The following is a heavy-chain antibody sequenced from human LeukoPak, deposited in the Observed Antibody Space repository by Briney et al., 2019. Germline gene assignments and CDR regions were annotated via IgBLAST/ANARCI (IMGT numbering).Heavy chain of an antibody. D-gene: IGHD5-24*01. Sequence: SETLSLTCAVYGGSFSGYYWSWIRQPPGKGLEWIGEINHSGSTNYNPSLKSRVTISVDTFKNQFSLKLSSVTAADTAVYYCARAQPWRPSHFDYWGQGTLVTVSS. CDR3: ARAQPWRPSHFDY. CDR1: GGSFSGYY. CDR2: INHSGST. J-gene: IGHJ4*02. V-gene: IGHV4-34*01.